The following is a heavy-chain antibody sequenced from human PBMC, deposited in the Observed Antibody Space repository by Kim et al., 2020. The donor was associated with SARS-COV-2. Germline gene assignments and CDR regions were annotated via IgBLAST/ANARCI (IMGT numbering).Heavy chain of an antibody. Sequence: NPSLKSRVPISVDPSKNQCSLKLSAVTAADTAVYYCARGARGESPWYFDLWGRGTLVTVSS. D-gene: IGHD3-16*01. V-gene: IGHV4-59*09. J-gene: IGHJ2*01. CDR3: ARGARGESPWYFDL.